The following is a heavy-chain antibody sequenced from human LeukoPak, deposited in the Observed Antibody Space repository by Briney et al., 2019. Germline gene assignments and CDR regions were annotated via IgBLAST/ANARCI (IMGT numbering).Heavy chain of an antibody. Sequence: SETLSLTCAVYGESFSAYYWGWIRQPPGRGLEWIGSIYYSGSTYYNPSLKSRVTISLDTSKNQFSLNLRSVTAADTAVYYCSTGMLRGLAPVFLDYWGQGTLVTVSS. CDR1: GESFSAYY. D-gene: IGHD3-10*01. V-gene: IGHV4-34*01. J-gene: IGHJ4*02. CDR2: IYYSGST. CDR3: STGMLRGLAPVFLDY.